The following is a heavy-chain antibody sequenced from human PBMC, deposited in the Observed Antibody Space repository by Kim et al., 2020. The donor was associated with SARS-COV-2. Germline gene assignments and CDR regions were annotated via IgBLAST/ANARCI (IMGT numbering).Heavy chain of an antibody. CDR1: GGSISSSNW. Sequence: SETLSLTCAVSGGSISSSNWWSWVRQPPGKGLEWIGEIYHSGSTNYNPSLKSRVTISVDKSKNQFSLKLSSVTAADTAVYYCARGPGSYPPREYYGMDVWGQGTTVTVSS. D-gene: IGHD3-10*01. CDR2: IYHSGST. CDR3: ARGPGSYPPREYYGMDV. V-gene: IGHV4-4*02. J-gene: IGHJ6*02.